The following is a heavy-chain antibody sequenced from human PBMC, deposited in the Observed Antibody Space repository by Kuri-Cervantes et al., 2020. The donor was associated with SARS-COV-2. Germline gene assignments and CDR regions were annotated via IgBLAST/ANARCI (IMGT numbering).Heavy chain of an antibody. D-gene: IGHD3-10*01. CDR1: GFTFSDYY. CDR2: ISSSGSTI. Sequence: LSLTCAASGFTFSDYYMSWIRQAPGKGLEWVSYISSSGSTIYYADSVKGRFTISRDNAKNSLYLQMNSLRAEGTAVYYCARDYMVRDPHGMDVWGQGTTVTVSS. V-gene: IGHV3-11*01. J-gene: IGHJ6*02. CDR3: ARDYMVRDPHGMDV.